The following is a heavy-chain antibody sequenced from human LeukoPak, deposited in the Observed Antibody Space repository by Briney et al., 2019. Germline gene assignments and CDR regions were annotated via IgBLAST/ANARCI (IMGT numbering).Heavy chain of an antibody. CDR1: GFTFSSYG. CDR3: AKGIAVPGTSSYYYGMDV. Sequence: GGSLRLSCAASGFTFSSYGMHWVRQAPGKGLEWVAVISYDGSNKYYADSVKGRFTISRDNSKNTLYLQMNSLRAEDTAVYYCAKGIAVPGTSSYYYGMDVWGQGTTVTVSS. V-gene: IGHV3-30*18. D-gene: IGHD6-13*01. J-gene: IGHJ6*02. CDR2: ISYDGSNK.